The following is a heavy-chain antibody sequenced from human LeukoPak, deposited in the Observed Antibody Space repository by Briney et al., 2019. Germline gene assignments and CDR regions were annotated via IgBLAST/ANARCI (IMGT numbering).Heavy chain of an antibody. V-gene: IGHV4-30-4*01. CDR2: IYYSGST. Sequence: SETLSLTCTVSGGSISSGDYYWSWIRQPPGKGLEWIGYIYYSGSTYYNPSLKSRVTISVDTTKNQFSLKLSSVTAADTAVYYCARDLLNEGNHLDYWGQGTLVTVSS. J-gene: IGHJ4*02. CDR1: GGSISSGDYY. D-gene: IGHD4-23*01. CDR3: ARDLLNEGNHLDY.